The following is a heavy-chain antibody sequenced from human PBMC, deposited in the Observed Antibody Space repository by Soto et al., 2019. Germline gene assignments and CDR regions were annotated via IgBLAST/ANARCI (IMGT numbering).Heavy chain of an antibody. CDR1: GGTFSSYA. V-gene: IGHV1-69*13. CDR3: ARGNYDILTGYYPHYYCYGMDV. J-gene: IGHJ6*02. D-gene: IGHD3-9*01. Sequence: SVKVSCKASGGTFSSYAISWVRQAPGQGLEWMGGIIPIFGTANYAQKFQGRVTITADESTSKDYMELSSLRSEDTAVYYCARGNYDILTGYYPHYYCYGMDVWGQGTTVNVSS. CDR2: IIPIFGTA.